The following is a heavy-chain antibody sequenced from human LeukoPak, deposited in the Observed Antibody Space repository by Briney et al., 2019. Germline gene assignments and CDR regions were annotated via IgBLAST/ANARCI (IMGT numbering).Heavy chain of an antibody. Sequence: SVKVSCKASGGTFSSYAISWVRQAPGQGLEWMGRIIPILGIANYAQKFQGRVAITADKSTSTAYMELSSLRSEDTAVYYCARLLYYYGMDVWGQGTTVTVSS. CDR1: GGTFSSYA. V-gene: IGHV1-69*04. CDR3: ARLLYYYGMDV. CDR2: IIPILGIA. J-gene: IGHJ6*02.